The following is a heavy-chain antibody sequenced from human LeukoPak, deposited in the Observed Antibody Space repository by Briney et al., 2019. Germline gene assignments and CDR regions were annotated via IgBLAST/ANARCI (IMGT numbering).Heavy chain of an antibody. Sequence: PGRSLRLSCAASGFTFSSYTMHWLRQAPGKGLEWVAVKSYDGVNTFYADSVKGRFTISRDHSQNTLYLQMNSLRTEDTAVYYCAREISTGWPDNWGQGTLVTVSS. D-gene: IGHD6-19*01. J-gene: IGHJ4*02. CDR1: GFTFSSYT. V-gene: IGHV3-30-3*01. CDR3: AREISTGWPDN. CDR2: KSYDGVNT.